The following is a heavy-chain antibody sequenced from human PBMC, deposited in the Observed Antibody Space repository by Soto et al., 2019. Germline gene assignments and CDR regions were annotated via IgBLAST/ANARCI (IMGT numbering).Heavy chain of an antibody. CDR1: GFTLSSYW. CDR3: ARVPHCSSSSCYSYFDN. V-gene: IGHV3-74*01. D-gene: IGHD2-2*02. CDR2: ISSDGSST. J-gene: IGHJ4*02. Sequence: EVQLVESGGGLVQPGGSLRLSCAASGFTLSSYWMHWARQAPGKGLVWVSRISSDGSSTNYADSVKGRFTISRDNAKNTQHLQMDSLRVEDTAVYYCARVPHCSSSSCYSYFDNWGQGTLVTVSS.